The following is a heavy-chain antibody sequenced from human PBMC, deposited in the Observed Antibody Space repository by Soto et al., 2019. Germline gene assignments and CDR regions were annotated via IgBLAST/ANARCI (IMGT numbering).Heavy chain of an antibody. Sequence: PGGSMSLSCSAAGFTISSYAMHWVRQAPGKGLEYVSSISTNGGSTHYADSVKGRFTISRDNSKNTQYLQMSSLRADDTAVYYCARDRADKEIAADPYFDHWGQGTLVTVSS. CDR1: GFTISSYA. CDR3: ARDRADKEIAADPYFDH. CDR2: ISTNGGST. J-gene: IGHJ4*02. D-gene: IGHD6-25*01. V-gene: IGHV3-64D*06.